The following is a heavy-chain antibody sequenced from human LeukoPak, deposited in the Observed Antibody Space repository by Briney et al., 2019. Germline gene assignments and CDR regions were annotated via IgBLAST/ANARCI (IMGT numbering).Heavy chain of an antibody. J-gene: IGHJ6*03. CDR3: AREIVVVPAAIATFQNYYYYYMDV. Sequence: PSETLSLTCTVSGGSISSSSYYWGWIRQPPGKGLEWIGSIYYSGSTYYNPSLKSRVTISVDTSKNQFSLKLSSVTAADTAVYYCAREIVVVPAAIATFQNYYYYYMDVWGKGTTVTVSS. V-gene: IGHV4-39*07. D-gene: IGHD2-2*01. CDR1: GGSISSSSYY. CDR2: IYYSGST.